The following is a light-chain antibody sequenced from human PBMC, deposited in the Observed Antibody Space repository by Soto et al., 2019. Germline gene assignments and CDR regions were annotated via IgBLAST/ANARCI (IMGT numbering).Light chain of an antibody. V-gene: IGKV1-9*01. CDR2: AAS. Sequence: DIQLTQSPSFLSASVGDRVTITCRASQGISSYLAWYQQKPGRAPNLLIYAASTLQSGVPSRFSGSESGTKFTLTISSLQPEDFATYYCQQVYTYPFTFGPGTKVDIK. CDR3: QQVYTYPFT. J-gene: IGKJ3*01. CDR1: QGISSY.